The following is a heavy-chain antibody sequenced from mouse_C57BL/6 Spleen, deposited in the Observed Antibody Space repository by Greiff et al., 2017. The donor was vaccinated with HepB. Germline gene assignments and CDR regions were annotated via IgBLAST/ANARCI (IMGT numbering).Heavy chain of an antibody. J-gene: IGHJ2*01. CDR1: GYTFTDYN. CDR3: ARWGYGSSYDYFDY. V-gene: IGHV1-22*01. Sequence: VQLQQSGPELVKPGASVKMSCKASGYTFTDYNMHWVKQSHGKSLEWIGYINPNNGGTSYNQKFKGKATLTVNKSSSTAYMELRSLTSEDSAVYYCARWGYGSSYDYFDYWGQGTTLTVSS. CDR2: INPNNGGT. D-gene: IGHD1-1*01.